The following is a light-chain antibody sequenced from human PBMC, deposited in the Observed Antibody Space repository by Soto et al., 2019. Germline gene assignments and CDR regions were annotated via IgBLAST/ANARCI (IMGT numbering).Light chain of an antibody. V-gene: IGKV1-5*01. J-gene: IGKJ4*01. CDR1: QTLRTW. CDR3: QPYNGYPLT. CDR2: DVS. Sequence: DIQMTHAPSTLSASVGDRVTITCRASQTLRTWLAWYQQKAGKAPKLLIYDVSILQSGVPSRFSGSASGTEFTLACSSLQPDGCVTYHCQPYNGYPLTFRGGTEV.